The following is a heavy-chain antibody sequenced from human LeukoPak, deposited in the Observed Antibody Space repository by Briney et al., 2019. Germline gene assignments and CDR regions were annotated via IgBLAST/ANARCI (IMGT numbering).Heavy chain of an antibody. CDR1: GFTFDDYA. J-gene: IGHJ3*02. V-gene: IGHV3-9*01. CDR2: ISWNSGSI. D-gene: IGHD3-10*01. Sequence: PGGSLRLSCAASGFTFDDYAMRWGRQAPGEGLEWVSGISWNSGSIGYADSVKGRFTISRDNAKNSLYLQMNSLRAEDTALYYCAKDADVLTLTAFDIWGQGTMVTVSS. CDR3: AKDADVLTLTAFDI.